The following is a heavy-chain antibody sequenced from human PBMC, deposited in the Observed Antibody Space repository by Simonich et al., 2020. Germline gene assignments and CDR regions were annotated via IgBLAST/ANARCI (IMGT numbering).Heavy chain of an antibody. CDR1: GFTFSSYA. CDR2: IRVRGGST. Sequence: EVQLLESGGGLVQPGGSLRLSCAASGFTFSSYAMSWGRQAPGMGGEWGSSIRVRGGSTYYADSVECRVTISRDNSKNTLYLQMNSLRAEDTAVYYCAKRSGVSITGTFDYWGQGTLVTVSS. V-gene: IGHV3-23*01. CDR3: AKRSGVSITGTFDY. D-gene: IGHD1-7*01. J-gene: IGHJ4*02.